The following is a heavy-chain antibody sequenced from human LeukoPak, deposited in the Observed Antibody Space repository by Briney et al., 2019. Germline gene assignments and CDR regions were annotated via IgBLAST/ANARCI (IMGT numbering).Heavy chain of an antibody. CDR3: ARTSGYTFDY. D-gene: IGHD3-22*01. Sequence: ASVKVSCKASGYTFTTYYIHWVRQAPGQGLEWMGIISPSGGSTTYARKFQDRVTMTRDTSTSTVYMELSSLRSEDTAVYYCARTSGYTFDYWGQGTLVTVSS. V-gene: IGHV1-46*01. CDR1: GYTFTTYY. CDR2: ISPSGGST. J-gene: IGHJ4*02.